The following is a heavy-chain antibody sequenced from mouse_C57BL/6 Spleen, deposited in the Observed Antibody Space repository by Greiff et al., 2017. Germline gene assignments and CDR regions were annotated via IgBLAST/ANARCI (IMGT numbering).Heavy chain of an antibody. V-gene: IGHV1-69*01. CDR3: ARDGSGQEKFAY. CDR1: GYTFTSYW. J-gene: IGHJ3*01. D-gene: IGHD1-1*01. Sequence: QVQLQQPGAELVMPGASVKLSCTASGYTFTSYWMHWVKQRPGQGLEWIGEIDPSDSYTNYAQKFQGTSTLPVDTSSSTAYMQLSSLTSEDSAVYYWARDGSGQEKFAYWGQGTLGTVSA. CDR2: IDPSDSYT.